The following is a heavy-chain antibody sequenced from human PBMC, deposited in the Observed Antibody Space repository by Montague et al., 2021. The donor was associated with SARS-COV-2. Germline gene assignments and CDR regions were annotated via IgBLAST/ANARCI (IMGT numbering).Heavy chain of an antibody. V-gene: IGHV4-34*01. D-gene: IGHD5/OR15-5a*01. CDR1: GGSFSGYF. CDR3: ARSHYSVSWCPD. Sequence: SETLSLTCAVYGGSFSGYFWSWIRQSRGKGLERIGEISYTRHTRYNPSLQSRVSISGDSSENQFSLTLTSVTAADTAVYYCARSHYSVSWCPDWGQGTLVTVSS. J-gene: IGHJ4*02. CDR2: ISYTRHT.